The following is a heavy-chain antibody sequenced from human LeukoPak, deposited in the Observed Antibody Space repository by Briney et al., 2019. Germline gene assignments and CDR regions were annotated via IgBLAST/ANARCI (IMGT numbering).Heavy chain of an antibody. CDR1: GYTFTGYY. J-gene: IGHJ5*01. CDR3: ARGLVVATSGGSWFDS. V-gene: IGHV1-2*02. D-gene: IGHD5-12*01. CDR2: INPNSGRT. Sequence: ASVKVSCKASGYTFTGYYIHWVRQAPGQGLEWMGWINPNSGRTNYAQMFQGRATVTRDASISTACMELSRLTSDDTAVYYCARGLVVATSGGSWFDSWGQGTLVTVSS.